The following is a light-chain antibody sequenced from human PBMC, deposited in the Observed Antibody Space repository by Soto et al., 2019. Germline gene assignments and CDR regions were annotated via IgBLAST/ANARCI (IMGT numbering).Light chain of an antibody. V-gene: IGKV3-20*01. CDR1: QSVSSY. J-gene: IGKJ1*01. CDR3: QQYGSSRWT. CDR2: GAS. Sequence: EIVLTQSPATLSLSPGERATLSCRASQSVSSYLAWYQQKPGQAPRLLIYGASIRATGIPDRFSGSGSGTDFTLTISRLEPEDFAVYYCQQYGSSRWTFGQGTKVDIK.